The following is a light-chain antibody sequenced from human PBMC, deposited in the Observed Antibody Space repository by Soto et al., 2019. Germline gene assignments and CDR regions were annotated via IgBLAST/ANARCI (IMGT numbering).Light chain of an antibody. V-gene: IGKV1-5*01. CDR1: QSISDS. CDR3: QLSNSYSEA. J-gene: IGKJ1*01. Sequence: RVTMSASAVSASIGDRVTITCRASQSISDSLAWYQQKPGNAPDLLISDVSKLERGVASRFSGSGSGTEFTLTISIIQPDDFATYYCQLSNSYSEAFGQRTKVAIK. CDR2: DVS.